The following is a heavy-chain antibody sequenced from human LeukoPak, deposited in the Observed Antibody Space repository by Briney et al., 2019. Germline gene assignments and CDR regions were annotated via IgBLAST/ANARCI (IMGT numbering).Heavy chain of an antibody. Sequence: GGSLRLSCAASGFSFGSSWMDWVRQAPGKGLEWVASINPDGSEKYSVDSVEGRFTISRDNAKNLLYLQVNSLRVEDTAFYYCARDLAYSRLDYWGQGMLVTVSS. V-gene: IGHV3-7*01. J-gene: IGHJ4*02. CDR3: ARDLAYSRLDY. CDR1: GFSFGSSW. D-gene: IGHD5-18*01. CDR2: INPDGSEK.